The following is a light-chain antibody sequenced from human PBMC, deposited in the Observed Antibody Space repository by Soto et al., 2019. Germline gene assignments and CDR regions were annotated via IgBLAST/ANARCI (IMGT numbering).Light chain of an antibody. CDR3: QQYNSYSPT. Sequence: DIQKTQTQSSLSASVGDRVTITCRASQSIRSYLNWYQQKPGKAPKLLIYKASSLESGVPSRFRGSGSGTEFTLTISSLQPDDFATYYCQQYNSYSPTFGQGTKVDI. V-gene: IGKV1-5*03. J-gene: IGKJ1*01. CDR1: QSIRSY. CDR2: KAS.